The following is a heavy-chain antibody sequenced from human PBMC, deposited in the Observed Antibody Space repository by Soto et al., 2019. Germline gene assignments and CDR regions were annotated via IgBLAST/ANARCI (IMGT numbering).Heavy chain of an antibody. J-gene: IGHJ6*02. CDR3: ARDSATMVRGVSPFYGMDV. Sequence: ASVKVSCKASGYTFTSYGISWLRQAPGQGLEWMGWISAYNGNTNYAQKLQGRVTMTTDTSTSTAYMELRSLRSDDTAVYYCARDSATMVRGVSPFYGMDVWGQGTTVNV. V-gene: IGHV1-18*01. D-gene: IGHD3-10*01. CDR1: GYTFTSYG. CDR2: ISAYNGNT.